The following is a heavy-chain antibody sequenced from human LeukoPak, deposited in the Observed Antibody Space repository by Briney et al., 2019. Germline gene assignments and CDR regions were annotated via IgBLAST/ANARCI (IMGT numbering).Heavy chain of an antibody. V-gene: IGHV3-21*04. CDR1: GFTFSSYS. D-gene: IGHD6-19*01. J-gene: IGHJ4*02. CDR2: ISSSSSYI. Sequence: PGGSLRLSCAASGFTFSSYSMNWVRQAPGKGLEWVSSISSSSSYIYYADSVKGRFTISRDNSKNTLYLQMNSLRAEDTAVYYCAKVGPQYSSGWYGPYYFDYWGQGTLVTVSS. CDR3: AKVGPQYSSGWYGPYYFDY.